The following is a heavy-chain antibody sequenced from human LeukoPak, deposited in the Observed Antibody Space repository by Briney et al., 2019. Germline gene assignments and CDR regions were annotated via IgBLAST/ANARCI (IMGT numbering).Heavy chain of an antibody. V-gene: IGHV4-59*01. CDR2: IYYSGST. D-gene: IGHD6-13*01. Sequence: SETLSLTRTVSGGSISSYYWSWIRQPPGKGLEWIGYIYYSGSTNYNPSLKSRVTISVDTSKNQFSLKLSSVTAADTAVYYCARGYSSSWYYFDYWGHGSLVTVSS. CDR1: GGSISSYY. J-gene: IGHJ4*01. CDR3: ARGYSSSWYYFDY.